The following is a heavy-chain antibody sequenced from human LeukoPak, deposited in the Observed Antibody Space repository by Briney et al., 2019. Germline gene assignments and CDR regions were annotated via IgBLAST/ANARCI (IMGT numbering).Heavy chain of an antibody. CDR1: GFTFSSYG. V-gene: IGHV3-30*18. CDR3: AKEGTYYYGSGSYPYYAMDV. Sequence: GRSLRLSCAASGFTFSSYGMHWVRQAPGKGLEWVAVISYDGSNKYYADSVKGRFTISRDNSKNTLYLQMNSLRAEDTAVYYCAKEGTYYYGSGSYPYYAMDVWGQGTTVTVSS. J-gene: IGHJ6*02. CDR2: ISYDGSNK. D-gene: IGHD3-10*01.